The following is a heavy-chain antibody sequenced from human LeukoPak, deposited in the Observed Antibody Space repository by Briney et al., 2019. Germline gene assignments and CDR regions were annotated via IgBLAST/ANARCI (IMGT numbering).Heavy chain of an antibody. D-gene: IGHD1-7*01. CDR2: IRYDGSNK. CDR1: GVTFSSYG. CDR3: AKRRGLELTYYYYMDV. J-gene: IGHJ6*03. V-gene: IGHV3-30*02. Sequence: GGSLRLSCAASGVTFSSYGMHWVRQAPGKGLEWVAFIRYDGSNKYYAYSVKGRFTISRDNSKNTLYLQMNSLRAEDTAVYYCAKRRGLELTYYYYMDVWGKGTTVTVSS.